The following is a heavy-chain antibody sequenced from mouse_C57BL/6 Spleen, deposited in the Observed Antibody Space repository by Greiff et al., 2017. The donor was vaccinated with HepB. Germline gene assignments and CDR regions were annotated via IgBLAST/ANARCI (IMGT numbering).Heavy chain of an antibody. V-gene: IGHV1-4*01. Sequence: QVQLQQSGAELARPGASVKMSCKASGYTFTSYTMHWVKQRPGQGLEWIGYINPSSGYTKYNQKFKDKATLTADKTSGTAYMQLSSLTSEDSAVYYGARWREYDVLYYYAMDYWGQGTSGTVSS. J-gene: IGHJ4*01. CDR2: INPSSGYT. CDR1: GYTFTSYT. CDR3: ARWREYDVLYYYAMDY. D-gene: IGHD2-12*01.